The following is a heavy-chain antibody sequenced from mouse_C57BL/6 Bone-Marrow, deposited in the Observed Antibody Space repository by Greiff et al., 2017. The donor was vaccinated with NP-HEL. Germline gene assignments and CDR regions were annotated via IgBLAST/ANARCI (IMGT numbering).Heavy chain of an antibody. CDR2: ISSGGDYI. V-gene: IGHV5-9-1*02. CDR1: GFTFSSYA. D-gene: IGHD1-1*01. CDR3: TATTVVASYYAMDY. Sequence: EVMLVESGEGLVKPGGSLKLSCAASGFTFSSYAMSWVRQTPEKRLEWVAYISSGGDYIYYADPVKGRFTISRDNARNTLYLQMSSLKSEDTAMYYCTATTVVASYYAMDYWGQGTSVTVSS. J-gene: IGHJ4*01.